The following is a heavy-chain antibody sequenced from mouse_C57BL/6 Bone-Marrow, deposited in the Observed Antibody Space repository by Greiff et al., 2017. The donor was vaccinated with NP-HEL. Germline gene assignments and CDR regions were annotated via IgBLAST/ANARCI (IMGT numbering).Heavy chain of an antibody. V-gene: IGHV1-81*01. CDR1: GYTFTSYG. Sequence: VQLQESGAELARPGASVKLSCKASGYTFTSYGISWVKQRTGQGLEWIGEIYPRSGNTYYNEKFKGKATLTADKSSSTAYMELRSLTSEDSAVYFCAREGGYDGYPWYFDVWGTGTTVTVSS. CDR3: AREGGYDGYPWYFDV. J-gene: IGHJ1*03. CDR2: IYPRSGNT. D-gene: IGHD2-3*01.